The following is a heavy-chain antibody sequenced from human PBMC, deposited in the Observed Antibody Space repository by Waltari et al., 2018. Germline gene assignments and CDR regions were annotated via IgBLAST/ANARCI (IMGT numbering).Heavy chain of an antibody. CDR2: IHYSGAT. D-gene: IGHD3-22*01. V-gene: IGHV4-59*01. J-gene: IGHJ6*03. CDR1: GGSISSYY. CDR3: ARRARMTYYYDSSGYGYYYYMDV. Sequence: QVQLQESGPGLVKPSETLSLTCTVSGGSISSYYWSWIRQPPGKGLEWIGYIHYSGATNYNPALKSRVTISVDTSKNQFSLKLSSVTAADTAVYYCARRARMTYYYDSSGYGYYYYMDVWGKGTTVTVSS.